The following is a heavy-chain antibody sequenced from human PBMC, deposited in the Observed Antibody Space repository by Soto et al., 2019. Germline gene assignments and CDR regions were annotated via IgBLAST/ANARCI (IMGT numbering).Heavy chain of an antibody. CDR1: GGSFSGYY. Sequence: PSETLSLTCAVYGGSFSGYYWSWIRQPPGKGLEWIGEINHSGSTNYNPSLKSRVTISVDTSKNQFSLKLSSVTAADTAVYYCARDRFTMVRGVIIPPPYFDYWGQGTLVTVSS. D-gene: IGHD3-10*01. CDR2: INHSGST. CDR3: ARDRFTMVRGVIIPPPYFDY. V-gene: IGHV4-34*01. J-gene: IGHJ4*02.